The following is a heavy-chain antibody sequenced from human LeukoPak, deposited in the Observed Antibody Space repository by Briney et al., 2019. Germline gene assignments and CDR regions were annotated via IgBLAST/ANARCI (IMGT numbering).Heavy chain of an antibody. CDR1: GYSISSGYY. Sequence: SETLSLTCAVSGYSISSGYYWSWIRQPAGKGLEWIGRIYTSGSTNYNPSLKSRVTMSVDTSKNQFSLKLSSVTAADTAVYYCARDPPDYDSKFNDAFDIWGQGTMVTVSS. J-gene: IGHJ3*02. CDR3: ARDPPDYDSKFNDAFDI. CDR2: IYTSGST. D-gene: IGHD3-22*01. V-gene: IGHV4-4*07.